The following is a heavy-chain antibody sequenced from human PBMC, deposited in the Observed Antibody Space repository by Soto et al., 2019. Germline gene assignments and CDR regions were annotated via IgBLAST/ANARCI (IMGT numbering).Heavy chain of an antibody. CDR2: IWYDGSNK. Sequence: GGSLSLSCAASGFPFSSYCMHWVRQAPGKGLEWVAVIWYDGSNKYYADSVKGRFTISRDNSKNTLYLQMNSLRAEDTAVYYCARLRGYSGYDYHFDYWGQGTLVTVSS. V-gene: IGHV3-33*01. D-gene: IGHD5-12*01. J-gene: IGHJ4*02. CDR1: GFPFSSYC. CDR3: ARLRGYSGYDYHFDY.